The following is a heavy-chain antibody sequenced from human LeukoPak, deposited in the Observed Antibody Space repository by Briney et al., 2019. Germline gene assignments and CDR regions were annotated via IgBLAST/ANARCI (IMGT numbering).Heavy chain of an antibody. CDR1: GGTFSSYA. J-gene: IGHJ6*03. V-gene: IGHV1-69*05. CDR2: IITIFGTA. CDR3: AGSKVDTVYYYYMDV. D-gene: IGHD5-18*01. Sequence: SVKVSCKASGGTFSSYAISWVRQAPGQGLEWMGGIITIFGTANYAQKFQGRVTITTDESTSTAYMELSSLRSEDTAVYYCAGSKVDTVYYYYMDVWGKGTTVTVSS.